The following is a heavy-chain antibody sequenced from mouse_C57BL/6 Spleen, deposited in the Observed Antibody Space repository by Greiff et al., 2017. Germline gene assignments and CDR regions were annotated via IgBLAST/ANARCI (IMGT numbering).Heavy chain of an antibody. CDR1: GYSITSGYY. Sequence: EVKLQESGPGLVKPSQSLSLTCSVTGYSITSGYYWNWIRQFPGNKLEWMGYISYDGSNNYNPSLKNRISITRDTSKNQFFLKLNSVTTEDTATYYCARGDYYGSSSCDYWGQGTTLTVSS. CDR3: ARGDYYGSSSCDY. CDR2: ISYDGSN. V-gene: IGHV3-6*01. D-gene: IGHD1-1*01. J-gene: IGHJ2*01.